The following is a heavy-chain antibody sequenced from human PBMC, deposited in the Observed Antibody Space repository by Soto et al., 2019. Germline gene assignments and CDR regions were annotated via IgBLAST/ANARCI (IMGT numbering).Heavy chain of an antibody. J-gene: IGHJ6*02. D-gene: IGHD4-17*01. CDR2: ISAYNGNT. V-gene: IGHV1-18*01. CDR3: ARDIPDYGDYEGGGDYYYGMDV. Sequence: ASVKVSCKASGYTFTSYGISWVRQAPGQGLEWMGWISAYNGNTNYAQKLQGRVTMTTDTSTSTAYMELRSLRSDDTAVYYCARDIPDYGDYEGGGDYYYGMDVWGQGTTVTVSS. CDR1: GYTFTSYG.